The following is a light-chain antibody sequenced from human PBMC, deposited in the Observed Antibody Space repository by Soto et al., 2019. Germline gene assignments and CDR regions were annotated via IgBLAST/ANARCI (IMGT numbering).Light chain of an antibody. J-gene: IGKJ5*01. CDR2: GAS. CDR1: QSVSSSY. CDR3: QQRSNWPPIT. V-gene: IGKV3D-20*02. Sequence: EIVLTQSPGTPSLSPGERATLSCRASQSVSSSYLAWYQQKPGQAPRLLVYGASSRATGIPDRFSGSGSGTDFTLTISRLEPEDFAVYYCQQRSNWPPITFGQGTRLEIK.